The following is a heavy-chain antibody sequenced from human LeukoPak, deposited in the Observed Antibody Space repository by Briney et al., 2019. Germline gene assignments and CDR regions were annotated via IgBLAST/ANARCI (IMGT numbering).Heavy chain of an antibody. J-gene: IGHJ4*02. D-gene: IGHD1-14*01. Sequence: GGSLRLSCAASGFTFSTYAMSWVRQAPGEGLQWVSGISNSGDSTYYLDSVKGRFTISRDNSKNTLHLQMSSLRAEDAALYYCVKDRCDRATCPEVWGQGTLVTVSS. CDR2: ISNSGDST. CDR1: GFTFSTYA. V-gene: IGHV3-23*01. CDR3: VKDRCDRATCPEV.